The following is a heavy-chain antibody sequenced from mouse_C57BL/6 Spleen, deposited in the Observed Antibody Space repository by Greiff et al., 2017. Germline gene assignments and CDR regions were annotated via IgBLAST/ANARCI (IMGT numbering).Heavy chain of an antibody. CDR2: IDPSDSEN. CDR3: ARSYDEGFAY. J-gene: IGHJ3*01. D-gene: IGHD2-12*01. V-gene: IGHV1-52*01. Sequence: QVQLQQPGAELVMPGSSVKLSCKASGYTFTSYWMHWVKQRPIQGLEWIGNIDPSDSENHYNQKFKDKATLTVDKSSSPAYMQLSSLTSEDSAVYYCARSYDEGFAYWGQGTLVTVSA. CDR1: GYTFTSYW.